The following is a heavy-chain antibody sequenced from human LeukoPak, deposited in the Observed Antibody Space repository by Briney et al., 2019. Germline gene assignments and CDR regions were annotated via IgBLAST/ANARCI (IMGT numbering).Heavy chain of an antibody. V-gene: IGHV3-23*01. Sequence: PGGSLRLSCAASGFTFSAFAMTWVRQAPGKGLEWVSTITDDGYNTYSADSVKGGITFSRDNSKNTLSLQLRSLRAEDTAVYYCAKDLSYTSGASDHWGQGTLVTVSS. J-gene: IGHJ4*02. CDR2: ITDDGYNT. CDR3: AKDLSYTSGASDH. CDR1: GFTFSAFA. D-gene: IGHD6-19*01.